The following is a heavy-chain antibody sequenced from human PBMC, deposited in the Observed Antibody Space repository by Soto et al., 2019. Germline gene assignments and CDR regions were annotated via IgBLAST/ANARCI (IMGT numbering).Heavy chain of an antibody. CDR2: IYYSGST. D-gene: IGHD5-12*01. CDR1: GGSISSSSYY. CDR3: ARRRARYSGYEIDY. Sequence: QLQLQESGPGLVKPSETLSLTCTVSGGSISSSSYYWGWIRQPPGKGLEWIGSIYYSGSTYYNPSLKSRVTISVYTSKNQFALKLSSVTAAYTAVYYCARRRARYSGYEIDYWGQGTLVTVSS. J-gene: IGHJ4*02. V-gene: IGHV4-39*01.